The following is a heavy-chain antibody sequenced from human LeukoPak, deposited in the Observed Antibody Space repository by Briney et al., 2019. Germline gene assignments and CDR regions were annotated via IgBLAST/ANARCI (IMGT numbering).Heavy chain of an antibody. CDR1: GYTFTSYG. D-gene: IGHD3-10*01. J-gene: IGHJ5*02. Sequence: GASVKVSCKASGYTFTSYGISWVRQAPGQGLEWMGWISAYNGNTNYAQKLQGRVTMTTDTSTSTAYMELSSLRSEDTAVYYCARDPTYYYGSGSYYNPVNWFDPWGQGTLVTVSS. V-gene: IGHV1-18*01. CDR2: ISAYNGNT. CDR3: ARDPTYYYGSGSYYNPVNWFDP.